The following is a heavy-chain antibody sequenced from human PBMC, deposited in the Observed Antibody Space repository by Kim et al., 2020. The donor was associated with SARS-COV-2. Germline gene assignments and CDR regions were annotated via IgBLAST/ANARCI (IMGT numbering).Heavy chain of an antibody. D-gene: IGHD3-10*01. V-gene: IGHV3-30*18. CDR1: GFTFSSYG. CDR3: AKDGSITMDDYGMDV. CDR2: ISYDGSNK. Sequence: GGSLRLSCAASGFTFSSYGMHWVRQAPGKGLEWVAVISYDGSNKYYADSVKGRFTISRDNSKNTLYLQMNSLRAEDTAVYYCAKDGSITMDDYGMDVWG. J-gene: IGHJ6*02.